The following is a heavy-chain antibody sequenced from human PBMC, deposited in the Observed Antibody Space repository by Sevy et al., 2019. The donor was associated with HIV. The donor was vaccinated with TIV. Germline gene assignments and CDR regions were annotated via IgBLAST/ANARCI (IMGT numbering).Heavy chain of an antibody. J-gene: IGHJ6*02. D-gene: IGHD1-1*01. V-gene: IGHV3-30*18. CDR3: SKDVTGYNGMDV. CDR1: GIIFTTSG. Sequence: GGSLRLSCAVSGIIFTTSGMHWVRQAPGKGLEGVAVISYDGRNKFYGDSVKGRFTISRDNSKNILVLQMNSLRAEDTAVYYCSKDVTGYNGMDVWGQGTMVTVSS. CDR2: ISYDGRNK.